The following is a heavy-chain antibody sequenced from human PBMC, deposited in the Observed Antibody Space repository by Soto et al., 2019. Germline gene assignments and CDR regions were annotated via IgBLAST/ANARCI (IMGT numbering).Heavy chain of an antibody. CDR1: GYTFTSDD. Sequence: SVKFSCRASGYTFTSDDINWVRQATGQGREWMGWMNPNSGNTGYAQKFQGRDTMTRNTSISTAYMELSSLRSEDTAVYYCARRSYYAYYDVRSGYLYYFDDRGQGNLVTV. CDR3: ARRSYYAYYDVRSGYLYYFDD. D-gene: IGHD3-3*01. V-gene: IGHV1-8*01. CDR2: MNPNSGNT. J-gene: IGHJ4*02.